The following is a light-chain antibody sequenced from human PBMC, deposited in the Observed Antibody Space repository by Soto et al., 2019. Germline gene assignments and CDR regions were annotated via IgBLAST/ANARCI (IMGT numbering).Light chain of an antibody. CDR3: QQYYNCPTYT. V-gene: IGKV1-33*01. CDR2: DAS. Sequence: DIEMTQSPSSLSASAGERVTISCQASQSISSNLAWYQQKPGKAPKLLIYDASTMDTGVPARFSGSGSGTDFTFTISSLQSEDVAAYYCQQYYNCPTYTFGHGTKVEIK. CDR1: QSISSN. J-gene: IGKJ2*01.